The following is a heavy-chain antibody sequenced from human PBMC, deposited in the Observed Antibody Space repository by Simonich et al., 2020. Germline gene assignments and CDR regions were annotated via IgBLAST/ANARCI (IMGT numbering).Heavy chain of an antibody. CDR2: INPISGGT. Sequence: QVQLVQSGVEVKKPGASVKVSCKASGYTFTGYYMHWVRQAPGQGLEWSGWINPISGGTNYAQKCQGRVTMTRDTSISTAYMELSRLRSDDTAVYYCARVRFEAFDIWGQGTMVTVSS. V-gene: IGHV1-2*02. J-gene: IGHJ3*02. CDR3: ARVRFEAFDI. CDR1: GYTFTGYY.